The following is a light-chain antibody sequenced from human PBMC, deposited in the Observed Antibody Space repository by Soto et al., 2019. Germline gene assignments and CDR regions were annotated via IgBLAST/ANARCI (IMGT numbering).Light chain of an antibody. J-gene: IGLJ2*01. CDR2: DNN. V-gene: IGLV1-51*01. CDR3: GAWDSSLMGVV. CDR1: SSNVGNNY. Sequence: QAVVTQPPSVSAAPGQKVTISCSGSSSNVGNNYVSWYQQLPGTAPKLLIYDNNKRTSGIPDRFSGSKSATSATLDITALQTGDEADYYCGAWDSSLMGVVFGGGTKVTVL.